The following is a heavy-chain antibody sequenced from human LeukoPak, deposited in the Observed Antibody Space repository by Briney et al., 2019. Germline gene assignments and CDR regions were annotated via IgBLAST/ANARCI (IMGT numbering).Heavy chain of an antibody. CDR1: GGSISSHY. J-gene: IGHJ3*02. CDR3: AGSKYYYDSSGYYRVLDAFDI. Sequence: KPSETLSLTYTVSGGSISSHYWSWIRQPRGKGLEWIGYIYYSGSTNYNPSLKSRVTISVDTSKNQFSLKLSSVTAADTAVYYCAGSKYYYDSSGYYRVLDAFDIWGQGTMVTVSS. D-gene: IGHD3-22*01. V-gene: IGHV4-59*11. CDR2: IYYSGST.